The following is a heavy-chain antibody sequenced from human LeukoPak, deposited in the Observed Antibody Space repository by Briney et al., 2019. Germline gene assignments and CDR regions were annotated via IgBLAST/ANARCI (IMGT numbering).Heavy chain of an antibody. CDR1: GYTFTGYY. D-gene: IGHD3-9*01. CDR2: INPNSGGT. CDR3: ARGGLRYFDWLTYYGMDV. J-gene: IGHJ6*02. Sequence: ASVKVSCKASGYTFTGYYMHWVRQAPGQGLEWMGWINPNSGGTNYAQKFQGRVTMARDTSISTAYMELSRLRSDDTAVYYCARGGLRYFDWLTYYGMDVWGQGTTVTVSS. V-gene: IGHV1-2*02.